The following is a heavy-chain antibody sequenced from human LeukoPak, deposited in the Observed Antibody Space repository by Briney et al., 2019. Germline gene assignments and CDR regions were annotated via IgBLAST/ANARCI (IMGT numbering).Heavy chain of an antibody. V-gene: IGHV4-38-2*01. CDR1: GYSLGKNYY. Sequence: KPSETLSLTCAVSGYSLGKNYYWGWIRQPPGKGLEWIGRIYGTGSTSYNPSLMNRVTMSVDTSKNHFSLKLTSVTAADTAVYYCARYDSRGSASTRFDYWGQGILVTISS. D-gene: IGHD3-16*01. CDR2: IYGTGST. J-gene: IGHJ4*02. CDR3: ARYDSRGSASTRFDY.